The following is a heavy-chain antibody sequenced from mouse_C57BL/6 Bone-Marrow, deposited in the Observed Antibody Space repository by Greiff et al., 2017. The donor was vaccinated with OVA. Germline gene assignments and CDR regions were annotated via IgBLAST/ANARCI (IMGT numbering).Heavy chain of an antibody. CDR1: GYTFTSYW. CDR3: ARAYYYGSNAY. CDR2: IDPSDSYT. J-gene: IGHJ3*01. Sequence: QVQLQQPGAELVMPGASVKLSCKASGYTFTSYWMHWVKQRPGQGLEWIGEIDPSDSYTNYNQQFKGKSTLTVDKSSSTAYMQLSSLTSEDSAVYYCARAYYYGSNAYWGQGTLVTVSA. D-gene: IGHD1-1*01. V-gene: IGHV1-69*01.